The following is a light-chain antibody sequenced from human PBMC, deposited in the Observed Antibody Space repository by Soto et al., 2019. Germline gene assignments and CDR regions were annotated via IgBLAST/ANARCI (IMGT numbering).Light chain of an antibody. CDR1: QGITKD. Sequence: AIQMTQSPSSLSASVGDRVTITCRASQGITKDLSWYQQKPGKAPKLLIYAASSFHTGVPSRFSGSGSGTHFTLTISSLQPEDFATYYCLQDYTHPYTFGQGTKLEIK. CDR2: AAS. CDR3: LQDYTHPYT. J-gene: IGKJ2*01. V-gene: IGKV1-6*01.